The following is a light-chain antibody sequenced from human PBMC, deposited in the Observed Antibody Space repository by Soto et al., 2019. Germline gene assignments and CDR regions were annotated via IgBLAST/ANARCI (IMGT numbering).Light chain of an antibody. CDR3: QQYGSSPWT. CDR1: QSAFSSY. CDR2: SAS. J-gene: IGKJ1*01. V-gene: IGKV3-20*01. Sequence: ETVLTQSPGTLSLSPGERATLSCRASQSAFSSYLAWFQKKPGQAPRILIYSASSRATGVPDRFSGSGSGTDFTLTISRLEPEDFAVYYCQQYGSSPWTLGQGTKVEIK.